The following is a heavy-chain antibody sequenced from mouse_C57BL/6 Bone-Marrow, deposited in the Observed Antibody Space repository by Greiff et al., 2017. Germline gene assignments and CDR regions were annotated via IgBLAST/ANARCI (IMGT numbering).Heavy chain of an antibody. CDR3: ARQNSNPFAY. J-gene: IGHJ3*01. Sequence: QVQLKQPGAELVKPGASVKMSCKASGYTFTSYWITWVKQRPGQGLEWIGDIYPGSGSTNYNEKFKSKATLTVDTSSSTAYMQLSSLPSEDSAVYYCARQNSNPFAYWGQGTLVTVSA. CDR2: IYPGSGST. V-gene: IGHV1-55*01. D-gene: IGHD2-5*01. CDR1: GYTFTSYW.